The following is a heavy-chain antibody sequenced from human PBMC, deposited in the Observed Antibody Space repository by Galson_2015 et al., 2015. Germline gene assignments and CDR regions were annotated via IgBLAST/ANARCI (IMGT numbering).Heavy chain of an antibody. CDR2: ISSSTSTI. D-gene: IGHD6-19*01. CDR1: GFTLSSYS. CDR3: AREARTRGEGGWFLNWFDP. Sequence: SLRLSCAASGFTLSSYSMNWVRQAPGKGLEWVSYISSSTSTIYYADSVRGRFTISRDNAKNSLYLQMNSLRDEDTAVYYCAREARTRGEGGWFLNWFDPWGQGTLVTVSS. V-gene: IGHV3-48*02. J-gene: IGHJ5*02.